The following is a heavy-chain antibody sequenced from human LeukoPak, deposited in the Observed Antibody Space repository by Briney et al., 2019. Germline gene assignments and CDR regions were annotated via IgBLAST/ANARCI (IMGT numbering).Heavy chain of an antibody. J-gene: IGHJ6*02. V-gene: IGHV3-30*18. CDR3: AKEAGYSSSWHPSRKAYGMDV. CDR2: ISYDGSNK. CDR1: GFTFSSYG. D-gene: IGHD6-13*01. Sequence: GRSLRLSCAASGFTFSSYGMHWVRQAPGKGLEWVAVISYDGSNKYYADSVKGRFTISRDNSKNTLYLQMNSLRAEDTAVYYCAKEAGYSSSWHPSRKAYGMDVWGQGTTVTVSS.